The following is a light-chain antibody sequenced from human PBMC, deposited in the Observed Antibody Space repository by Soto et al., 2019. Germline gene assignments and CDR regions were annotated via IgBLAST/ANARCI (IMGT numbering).Light chain of an antibody. Sequence: QSALTQPASVSGSPGQSITSSCTGTSSDVGGYHYVSWYQQHPGKAPKLIIYDVSNRPSGVSNRFSGSKSGNTASLTISGLQAEDEADYYCSSYTSSSSVVFGGGTKLTVL. V-gene: IGLV2-14*01. CDR2: DVS. CDR1: SSDVGGYHY. CDR3: SSYTSSSSVV. J-gene: IGLJ2*01.